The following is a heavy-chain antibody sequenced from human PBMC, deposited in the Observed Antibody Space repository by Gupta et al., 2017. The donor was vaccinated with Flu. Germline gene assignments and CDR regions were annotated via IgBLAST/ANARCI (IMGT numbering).Heavy chain of an antibody. CDR2: ISSSGSTI. J-gene: IGHJ4*02. CDR1: GFPFSSYE. D-gene: IGHD3-3*01. V-gene: IGHV3-48*03. Sequence: EVQLVESGGGLVQPGGSLRLSCAASGFPFSSYEMNWVRQAPGKGLEWVSYISSSGSTIYYADSVKGRFTISRDNAKNSLYLQMNSLRAEDTAVYYCARGRWLLWWVCDFWGQGTLVTVSS. CDR3: ARGRWLLWWVCDF.